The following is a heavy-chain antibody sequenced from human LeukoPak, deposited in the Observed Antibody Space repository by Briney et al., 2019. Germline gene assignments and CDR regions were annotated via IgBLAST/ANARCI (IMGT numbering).Heavy chain of an antibody. CDR1: GFTFSSYA. CDR3: AKDHTYYYDSSGCY. D-gene: IGHD3-22*01. V-gene: IGHV3-23*01. CDR2: ISGSGGST. Sequence: GGSLRLSCAASGFTFSSYAMSWVRQAPGKGLEWVSAISGSGGSTYYADSVKGRFTISRDNSKNTLYLQMNSLRAEDTAVYYCAKDHTYYYDSSGCYWGQGILVTVSS. J-gene: IGHJ4*02.